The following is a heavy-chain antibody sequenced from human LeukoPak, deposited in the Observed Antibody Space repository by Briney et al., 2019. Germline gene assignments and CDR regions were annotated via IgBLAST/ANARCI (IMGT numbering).Heavy chain of an antibody. CDR3: ARHVTISGPYDASDI. CDR1: GDSISSYY. V-gene: IGHV4-59*08. D-gene: IGHD5-24*01. J-gene: IGHJ3*02. Sequence: SETLSLTCTVSGDSISSYYWSWIRQPPGKGLEWIGYVYYSGGTDYNPSLKSRVTISVDTSKNQFSLKLRSVTAADTAVYYCARHVTISGPYDASDIWGQGTMVTVSP. CDR2: VYYSGGT.